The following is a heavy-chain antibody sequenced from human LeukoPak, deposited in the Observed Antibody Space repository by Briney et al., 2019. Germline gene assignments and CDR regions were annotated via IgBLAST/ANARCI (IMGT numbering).Heavy chain of an antibody. CDR3: ARDLTVAVASIYYYYMDV. D-gene: IGHD6-19*01. Sequence: GGSLRLSCAASGFTFSSYTMNWVRQAPGKGLEWVSSISSSSSYIYYADSVKGRFTISRDNAKNSLYLQMNSLRAEDTAVYYCARDLTVAVASIYYYYMDVWGKGTTVTVSS. CDR1: GFTFSSYT. V-gene: IGHV3-21*01. CDR2: ISSSSSYI. J-gene: IGHJ6*03.